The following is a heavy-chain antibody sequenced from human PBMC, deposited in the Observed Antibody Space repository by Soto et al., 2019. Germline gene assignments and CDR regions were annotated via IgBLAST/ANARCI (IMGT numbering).Heavy chain of an antibody. V-gene: IGHV3-9*01. Sequence: GGSLRLSCAASGFTFDDYAMYWVRQVLGKGLEWVSSISWNSGNIDYADSVKGRFTTSRDNAENSLYLQMNSLRPEDTALYYCVRSKGGYSYGTPFDYWGQGTLVTAPQ. CDR1: GFTFDDYA. CDR2: ISWNSGNI. CDR3: VRSKGGYSYGTPFDY. J-gene: IGHJ4*02. D-gene: IGHD5-18*01.